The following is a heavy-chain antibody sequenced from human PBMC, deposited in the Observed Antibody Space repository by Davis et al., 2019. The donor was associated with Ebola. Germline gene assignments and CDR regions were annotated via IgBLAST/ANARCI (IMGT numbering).Heavy chain of an antibody. Sequence: MPSETLSLTCSVSGGSVGSDYWSWIRQSPGKGLEWIAFISNGGRTIYNPSLRGRVTISIDTSKNQFSLKLSSVTAADTAVYYCARGRIGCSGGSCFNWFDPWGQGTLVTVSS. D-gene: IGHD2-15*01. CDR2: ISNGGRT. CDR1: GGSVGSDY. V-gene: IGHV4-59*02. CDR3: ARGRIGCSGGSCFNWFDP. J-gene: IGHJ5*02.